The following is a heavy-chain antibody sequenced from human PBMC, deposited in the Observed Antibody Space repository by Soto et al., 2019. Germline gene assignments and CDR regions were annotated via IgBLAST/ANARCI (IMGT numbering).Heavy chain of an antibody. CDR1: GFTFSSYG. J-gene: IGHJ4*02. Sequence: QVQLVESGGGVVQPGRSLRLSCAASGFTFSSYGMHWVRQAPGKGLEWVAVISYDGSNKYYADSVKGRFTISRDNSKNTLYLQMNSLRAEDTAVYYCAKDDLDILTGYRPLDYWGQGTLVTVSS. D-gene: IGHD3-9*01. CDR2: ISYDGSNK. V-gene: IGHV3-30*18. CDR3: AKDDLDILTGYRPLDY.